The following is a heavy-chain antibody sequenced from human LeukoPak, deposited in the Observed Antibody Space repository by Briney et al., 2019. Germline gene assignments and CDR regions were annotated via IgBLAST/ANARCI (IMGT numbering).Heavy chain of an antibody. CDR2: IYPGDSDT. D-gene: IGHD3-3*01. Sequence: GESLKISCKGSGYSFTSYWIGWVRQMPGKGLEWVGIIYPGDSDTRYSPSFQGQVTISADKSISTAYLQWSSLKASDTAMYYCARTYYDFWSGYEDNYYGMDVWGQGTTVTVSS. CDR3: ARTYYDFWSGYEDNYYGMDV. J-gene: IGHJ6*02. V-gene: IGHV5-51*01. CDR1: GYSFTSYW.